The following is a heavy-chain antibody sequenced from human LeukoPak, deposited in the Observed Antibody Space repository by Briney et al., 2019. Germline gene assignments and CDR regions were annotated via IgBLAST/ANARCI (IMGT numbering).Heavy chain of an antibody. CDR2: IYHSGST. Sequence: SETLSLTCTVSGYSISSGYYWGWIRQSPGKGLEWIGSIYHSGSTYYNPSLKSRVTISVDTSKNQFSLKLSSVTAADTAVYYCARNARYSSSWYSQTSYYYYMDVWGKGTTVTVSS. CDR3: ARNARYSSSWYSQTSYYYYMDV. D-gene: IGHD6-13*01. J-gene: IGHJ6*03. CDR1: GYSISSGYY. V-gene: IGHV4-38-2*02.